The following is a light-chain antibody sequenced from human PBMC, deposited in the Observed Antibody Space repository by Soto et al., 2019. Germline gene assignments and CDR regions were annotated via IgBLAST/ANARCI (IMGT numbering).Light chain of an antibody. J-gene: IGLJ1*01. CDR1: SSDVGGYNY. CDR2: KVS. V-gene: IGLV2-8*01. Sequence: QSALTQPPSASGSPGQSVTISCTGTSSDVGGYNYVSWYQQHPGKAPELMIYKVSKRPSGVPDRFSGSKSGNPASLTVSGLQAEDEADYYCSSYAGSNNVFGTGTKVTVL. CDR3: SSYAGSNNV.